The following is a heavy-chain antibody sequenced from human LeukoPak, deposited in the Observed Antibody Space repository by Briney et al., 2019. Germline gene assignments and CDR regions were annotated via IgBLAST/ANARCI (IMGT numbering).Heavy chain of an antibody. Sequence: KPSETLSLTCTVSGGSISSYYWSWIRQPPGKGLEWIGYIYYSGSTNYNPSLKSRVTISVDTSKNQFSLKLSSVTAADTAVYYCARAPTRISYYFDYWGQGTLVTVSS. CDR2: IYYSGST. CDR3: ARAPTRISYYFDY. D-gene: IGHD2-15*01. J-gene: IGHJ4*02. V-gene: IGHV4-59*01. CDR1: GGSISSYY.